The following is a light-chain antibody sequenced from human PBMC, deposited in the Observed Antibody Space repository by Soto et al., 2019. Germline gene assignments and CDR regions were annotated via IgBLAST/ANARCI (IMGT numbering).Light chain of an antibody. V-gene: IGKV3-15*01. CDR2: GAS. Sequence: EIVMTQSPATLSVSPGERATLSCRASQSVSSNLAWYQQKPGQAPRLLIYGASTRATGIPARFSGSGSGTEFTLTISSLQSEDFAFYYCQQYNNWLFTFGPGTKVDIK. J-gene: IGKJ3*01. CDR3: QQYNNWLFT. CDR1: QSVSSN.